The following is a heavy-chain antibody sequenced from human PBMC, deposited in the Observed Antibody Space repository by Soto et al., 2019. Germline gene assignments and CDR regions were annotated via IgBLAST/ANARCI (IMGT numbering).Heavy chain of an antibody. D-gene: IGHD2-2*01. CDR3: ASSTNPYLGPKCYYYYGMEV. J-gene: IGHJ6*02. CDR2: IDPSDSYT. CDR1: GYSFTSYW. Sequence: GASLKISCKGSGYSFTSYWIIWVRQMPGKGLEWMGRIDPSDSYTYYSPSFQGHVTISADKSISTAYLQWSSLKASDTAMYYWASSTNPYLGPKCYYYYGMEVWGQGTRVTV. V-gene: IGHV5-10-1*01.